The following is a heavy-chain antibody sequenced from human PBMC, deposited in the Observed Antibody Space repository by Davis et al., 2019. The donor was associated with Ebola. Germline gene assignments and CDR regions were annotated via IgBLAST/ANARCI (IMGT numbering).Heavy chain of an antibody. CDR2: IYYSGST. V-gene: IGHV4-59*01. Sequence: SETLSLTCTVSGGSISSYYWSWIRQPPGKGLEWIGYIYYSGSTNYNPSLKSRVTISVDTSKNQFSLKLSSVTAADTAVYYCARAVRGVTAMVEGYFDYWGQGTLVTVSS. D-gene: IGHD5-18*01. CDR1: GGSISSYY. CDR3: ARAVRGVTAMVEGYFDY. J-gene: IGHJ4*02.